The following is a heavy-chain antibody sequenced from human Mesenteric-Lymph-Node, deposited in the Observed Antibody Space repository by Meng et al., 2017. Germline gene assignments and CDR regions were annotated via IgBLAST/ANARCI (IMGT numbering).Heavy chain of an antibody. CDR3: ARGRGNQPLFDF. V-gene: IGHV1-69*10. D-gene: IGHD2/OR15-2a*01. J-gene: IGHJ4*02. Sequence: VQSGVEVKKPGPSVKGACKTSGGSFSTYTFSLVRQAPGQGLEWMGGLIPVLNKAKSAPRFQDRVTFTADETTTTAYMELSSLTFEDTAVYFCARGRGNQPLFDFWGQGTLVTVSS. CDR2: LIPVLNKA. CDR1: GGSFSTYT.